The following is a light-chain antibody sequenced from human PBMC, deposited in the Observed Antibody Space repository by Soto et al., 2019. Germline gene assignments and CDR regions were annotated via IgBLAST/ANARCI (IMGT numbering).Light chain of an antibody. CDR2: AGS. V-gene: IGLV2-23*01. CDR3: CSYAASSTWV. Sequence: QSALTQPASVSGSPGQSITIACTGTSSDVGSYNLVSWYQQHPGKAPKLMIYAGSKRPSGVSNRFSGSKSGNTASLTISGLQAEDDADYYCCSYAASSTWVFGGGTKLPV. CDR1: SSDVGSYNL. J-gene: IGLJ2*01.